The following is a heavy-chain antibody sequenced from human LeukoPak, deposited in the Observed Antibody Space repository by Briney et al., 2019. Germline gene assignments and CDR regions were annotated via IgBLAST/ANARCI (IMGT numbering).Heavy chain of an antibody. CDR3: AREGIAAEGLFDY. Sequence: SVKVACKASGGTFRSYAISWVRQAPGQGLEWMGGIIPIFGTANYAQKFQGRVTITADESTSTAYMELSSLRSEDTAVYYCAREGIAAEGLFDYWGQGTLVTVSS. CDR2: IIPIFGTA. D-gene: IGHD6-13*01. CDR1: GGTFRSYA. V-gene: IGHV1-69*13. J-gene: IGHJ4*02.